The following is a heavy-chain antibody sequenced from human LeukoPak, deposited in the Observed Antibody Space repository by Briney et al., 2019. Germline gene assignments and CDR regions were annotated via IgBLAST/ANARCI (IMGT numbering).Heavy chain of an antibody. CDR3: AREAVAGLGRVDY. J-gene: IGHJ4*02. D-gene: IGHD6-19*01. Sequence: SVKVSCKASGGTFSSYAISWVRQAPGQGLEWMGGIIPIFGTANYAQKFQGRVTITADESTSTAYMELSSLRSEDTAVYYCAREAVAGLGRVDYWGRGTLVTVSS. CDR2: IIPIFGTA. V-gene: IGHV1-69*13. CDR1: GGTFSSYA.